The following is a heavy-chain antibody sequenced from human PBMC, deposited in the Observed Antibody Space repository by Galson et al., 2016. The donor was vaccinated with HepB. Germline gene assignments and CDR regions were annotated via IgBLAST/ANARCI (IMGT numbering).Heavy chain of an antibody. CDR2: ISYDGSHK. Sequence: SLRLSCAASGFTFSSYAMHWVRQAPGKGLEWVAVISYDGSHKYYAASVKGRLTISRDNSKNTLSLQMNSLRAEDTAVYYCAKNYILGGYSSFDYWGQGTLVTVSS. D-gene: IGHD3-9*01. CDR3: AKNYILGGYSSFDY. V-gene: IGHV3-30*18. J-gene: IGHJ4*02. CDR1: GFTFSSYA.